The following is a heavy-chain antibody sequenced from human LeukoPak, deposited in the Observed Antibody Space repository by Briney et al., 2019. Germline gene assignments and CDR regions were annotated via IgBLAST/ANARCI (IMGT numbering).Heavy chain of an antibody. Sequence: RTSETLSLTCTVSGGSISSHYWSWIRQPPGKGLEWIGYIYYSGSTNYNPSLKSRVTISVDTSKNQFSLKLSSVTAADTAVYYCARVRESLYGMDVWGQGTTVTVSS. J-gene: IGHJ6*02. CDR1: GGSISSHY. D-gene: IGHD2/OR15-2a*01. CDR3: ARVRESLYGMDV. V-gene: IGHV4-59*11. CDR2: IYYSGST.